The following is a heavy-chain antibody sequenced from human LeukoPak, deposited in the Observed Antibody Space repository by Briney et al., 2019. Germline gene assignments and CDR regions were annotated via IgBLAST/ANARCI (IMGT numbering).Heavy chain of an antibody. CDR1: GFSFTNSA. CDR3: AAGYIGGAMVTNAFDI. CDR2: IVVGSGNT. J-gene: IGHJ3*02. D-gene: IGHD5-18*01. V-gene: IGHV1-58*01. Sequence: SVKVSCKASGFSFTNSAVQCVRQARGQGLEWIGWIVVGSGNTIYVQKFQERVTITRDMSTSTAYMELSSLRSEDTAVYYCAAGYIGGAMVTNAFDIWGQGTMVTVSS.